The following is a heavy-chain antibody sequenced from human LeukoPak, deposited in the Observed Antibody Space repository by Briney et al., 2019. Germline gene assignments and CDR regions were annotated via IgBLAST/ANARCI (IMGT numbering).Heavy chain of an antibody. J-gene: IGHJ4*02. CDR1: GGSISSYY. CDR2: IYISGST. Sequence: SETLSLTCTVSGGSISSYYWSWIRQPAGKGLEWIGRIYISGSTNYNPSLKSRVTMSVDTSKNQFSLKLSSVTAADTAVYYCARGPHYALGIYFDYWGQGTLVTVSS. V-gene: IGHV4-4*07. CDR3: ARGPHYALGIYFDY. D-gene: IGHD7-27*01.